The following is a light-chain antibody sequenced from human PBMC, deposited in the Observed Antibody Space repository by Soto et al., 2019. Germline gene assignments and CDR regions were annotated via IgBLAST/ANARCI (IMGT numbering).Light chain of an antibody. CDR3: QQYNNWPRT. Sequence: EIVMTQSPATLSVSPGERATLSCRASQSVSSNLAWYQQKPGQAPRLLMYAASTRATGFPARFSGSGSGTEFTLTISSLQSEEFAVYYCQQYNNWPRTFGQGTKLEIK. CDR2: AAS. V-gene: IGKV3-15*01. CDR1: QSVSSN. J-gene: IGKJ2*01.